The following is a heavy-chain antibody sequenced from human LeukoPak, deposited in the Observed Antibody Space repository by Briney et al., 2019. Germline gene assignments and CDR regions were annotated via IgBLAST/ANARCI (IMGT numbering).Heavy chain of an antibody. CDR1: GDSVSSGYNY. Sequence: PETLSRTCTVSGDSVSSGYNYWSWIRQPPGKGLEWIGHIYYTGSTNYNPSLKSRVTVSVDTSKNQFSLKLNSVTAADTAVYYCARGPLRGWVDPWGQGTLVTVSS. V-gene: IGHV4-61*01. CDR3: ARGPLRGWVDP. J-gene: IGHJ5*02. CDR2: IYYTGST.